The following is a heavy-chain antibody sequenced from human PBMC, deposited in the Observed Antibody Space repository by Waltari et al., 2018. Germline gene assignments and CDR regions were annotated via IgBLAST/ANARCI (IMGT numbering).Heavy chain of an antibody. J-gene: IGHJ4*02. D-gene: IGHD1-26*01. CDR3: ATEIVGATGGDY. CDR2: IYSGGST. CDR1: GFTFSSYA. V-gene: IGHV3-23*03. Sequence: EVQLLESGGGLVQPGGSLRLSCAASGFTFSSYAMSWVRQAPGKGLEWVSVIYSGGSTYYADSVKGRFTISRDNSKNTLYLQMNSLRSEDTAVYYCATEIVGATGGDYWGQGTLVTVSS.